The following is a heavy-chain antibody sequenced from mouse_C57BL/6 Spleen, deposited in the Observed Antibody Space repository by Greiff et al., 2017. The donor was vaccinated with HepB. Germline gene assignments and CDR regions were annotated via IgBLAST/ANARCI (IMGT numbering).Heavy chain of an antibody. CDR1: GYTFTDYY. CDR3: AREEGSGYETY. D-gene: IGHD3-2*02. CDR2: INPNNGGT. V-gene: IGHV1-26*01. Sequence: VQLQQSGPELVKPGASVKISCKASGYTFTDYYMNWVKQSHGKSLEWIGDINPNNGGTSYNQKFKGKATLTVDKSSSTAYMELRSLTSEDSAVYYCAREEGSGYETYWGQGTLVTVSA. J-gene: IGHJ3*01.